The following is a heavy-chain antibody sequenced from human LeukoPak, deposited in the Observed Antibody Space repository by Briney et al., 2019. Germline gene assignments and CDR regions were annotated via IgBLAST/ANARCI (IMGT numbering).Heavy chain of an antibody. CDR1: GGSISSSIYY. Sequence: SETLSLTCTVSGGSISSSIYYWGWIRQPPGKGLEWIGNIYYSGSSYYNPSLKSRVTISVDTSKNQFSLKLNSVTAADTAVYYCARDSIAVAGTRDFDYWGQGTLVTVSS. V-gene: IGHV4-39*07. CDR2: IYYSGSS. D-gene: IGHD6-19*01. J-gene: IGHJ4*02. CDR3: ARDSIAVAGTRDFDY.